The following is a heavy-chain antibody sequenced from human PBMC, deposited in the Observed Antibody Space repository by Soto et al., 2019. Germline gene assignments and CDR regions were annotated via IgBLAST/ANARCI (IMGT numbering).Heavy chain of an antibody. CDR2: ISSSSSYI. Sequence: GGSLRLSCAASGFTFSSYSMNWVRQAPGKGLEWVSSISSSSSYIYYADSVRGRFTISRDNAKNSLYLQMNSLRAEDTAVYYCARDQGITMVRVNFDYWGQGTLVTVSS. J-gene: IGHJ4*02. CDR3: ARDQGITMVRVNFDY. CDR1: GFTFSSYS. D-gene: IGHD3-10*01. V-gene: IGHV3-21*01.